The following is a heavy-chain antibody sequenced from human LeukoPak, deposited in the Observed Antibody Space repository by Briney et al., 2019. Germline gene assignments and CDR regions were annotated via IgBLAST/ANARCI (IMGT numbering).Heavy chain of an antibody. CDR3: AREWNYYGSGIMDV. J-gene: IGHJ6*04. CDR2: IKQDGGEK. D-gene: IGHD3-10*01. Sequence: GGSLRPSCAASGFTFSSYWMSWVRQAPGKGLEWVANIKQDGGEKYYVGSVKGRFTVSRDNAKNSLYLQMSSLRAEDTAVYYCAREWNYYGSGIMDVWGKGTTVTVSS. V-gene: IGHV3-7*01. CDR1: GFTFSSYW.